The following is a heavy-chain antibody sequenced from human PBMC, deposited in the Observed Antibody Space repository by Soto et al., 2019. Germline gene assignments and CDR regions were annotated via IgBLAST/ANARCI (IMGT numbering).Heavy chain of an antibody. CDR2: INPNSGGT. V-gene: IGHV1-2*04. J-gene: IGHJ6*02. CDR1: GYTFTGYY. Sequence: GASVKVSCKASGYTFTGYYMHWVRQAPGQGLEWMGWINPNSGGTNYAQKFQGWVTMTRDTSISTAYMELSRLRSDDTAVYYCARDGGDYYYYGMDVWGQGTTVTVSS. D-gene: IGHD3-10*01. CDR3: ARDGGDYYYYGMDV.